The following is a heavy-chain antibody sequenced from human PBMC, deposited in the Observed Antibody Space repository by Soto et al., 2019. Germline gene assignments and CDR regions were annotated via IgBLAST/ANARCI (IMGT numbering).Heavy chain of an antibody. CDR2: IIPIFGTA. Sequence: GPSVKFSYQASRATFSSYAISWVRQAPGHWLEWMGGIIPIFGTANYAQKFQGRVTITADESTSTAYMELSSLRSEDTAVYYCARGPISKRITMIVVVPYYWGQGTLVTVSS. CDR3: ARGPISKRITMIVVVPYY. V-gene: IGHV1-69*01. CDR1: RATFSSYA. D-gene: IGHD3-22*01. J-gene: IGHJ4*02.